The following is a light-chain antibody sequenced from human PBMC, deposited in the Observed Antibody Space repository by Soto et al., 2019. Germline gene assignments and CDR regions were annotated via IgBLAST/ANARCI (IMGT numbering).Light chain of an antibody. Sequence: QSVLTQPPSASGTPGQRVTISCSGSSSNLGSNYVYWYQQLPGTAPKLLIYRSNQRPSVVPDRFSDSKSGTSASLVISGLRSEDEADYHCATWDDSLTGVVVGGGTKVTVL. J-gene: IGLJ2*01. CDR2: RSN. CDR1: SSNLGSNY. CDR3: ATWDDSLTGVV. V-gene: IGLV1-47*01.